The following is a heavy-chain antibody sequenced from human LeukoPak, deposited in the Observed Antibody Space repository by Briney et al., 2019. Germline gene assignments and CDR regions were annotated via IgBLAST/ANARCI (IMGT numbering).Heavy chain of an antibody. D-gene: IGHD1-26*01. CDR1: GFTFSSYW. J-gene: IGHJ4*02. Sequence: GGSLRLSCAASGFTFSSYWMYWVRQAPGKGLVWVSRISGDGSSTTYADSVKGRFTISRDNAKNTLYLQMNSLRAEDTAVYYCTRGYSGSYRIDYWGQGSLVTVSS. CDR2: ISGDGSST. CDR3: TRGYSGSYRIDY. V-gene: IGHV3-74*01.